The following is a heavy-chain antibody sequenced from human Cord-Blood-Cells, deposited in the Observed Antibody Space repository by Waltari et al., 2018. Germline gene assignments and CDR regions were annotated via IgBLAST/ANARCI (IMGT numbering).Heavy chain of an antibody. CDR1: GGSFSGYY. CDR3: ASGGAYYDILTGYYY. J-gene: IGHJ4*02. Sequence: QVQLQQWGAGLLKPSETLSLTCAVYGGSFSGYYWSWIRQPPGKGLEWIGEINHSGRTNYKPSLKSRVTISVDTSKNQFSLKLSSVTAADTAVYYCASGGAYYDILTGYYYWGQGTLVTVSS. CDR2: INHSGRT. D-gene: IGHD3-9*01. V-gene: IGHV4-34*01.